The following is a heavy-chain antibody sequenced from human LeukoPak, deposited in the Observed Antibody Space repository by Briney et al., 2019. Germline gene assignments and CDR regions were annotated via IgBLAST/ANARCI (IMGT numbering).Heavy chain of an antibody. V-gene: IGHV4-61*02. CDR1: GGSISSGTYY. CDR2: IYTSGST. CDR3: ARTILWFGENRGYYFDY. J-gene: IGHJ4*02. D-gene: IGHD3-10*01. Sequence: PSETLSLTCSVSGGSISSGTYYWSWIRQPAGKGLEWMGRIYTSGSTKYNPSLKSRVSISVDTSKNQFSLKLTSATAADTAVYYCARTILWFGENRGYYFDYWGQGTLVTVSS.